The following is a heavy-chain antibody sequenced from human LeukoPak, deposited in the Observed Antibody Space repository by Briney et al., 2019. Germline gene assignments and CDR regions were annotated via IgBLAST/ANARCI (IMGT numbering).Heavy chain of an antibody. J-gene: IGHJ4*02. CDR3: ARELNYDSSGYYFDY. CDR2: INPDNGAT. D-gene: IGHD3-22*01. V-gene: IGHV1-2*02. Sequence: ASVKVSCKAFGYTFTGYYLHWVRQAPGQGLEWMGWINPDNGATYYAQKFQKFQGRFTMTRDTSISTAYMELSRLRSDDTAVYYCARELNYDSSGYYFDYWGQGTLVTVSS. CDR1: GYTFTGYY.